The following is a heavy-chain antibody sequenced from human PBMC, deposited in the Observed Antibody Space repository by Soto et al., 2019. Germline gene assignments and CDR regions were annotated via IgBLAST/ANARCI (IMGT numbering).Heavy chain of an antibody. CDR2: INHSGST. CDR1: GGSFSGYY. V-gene: IGHV4-34*01. Sequence: SETLSLTCAVYGGSFSGYYWSWIRQPPGKGLEWIGEINHSGSTNYNPSLKSRVTISVDTSKNQFSLKLSSVTAADTAVYYCASQSVDYWGQGTLVTVS. J-gene: IGHJ4*02. CDR3: ASQSVDY.